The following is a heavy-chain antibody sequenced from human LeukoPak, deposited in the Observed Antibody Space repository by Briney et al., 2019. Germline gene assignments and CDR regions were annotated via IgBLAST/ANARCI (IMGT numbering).Heavy chain of an antibody. V-gene: IGHV3-23*01. CDR3: AKLTEPD. CDR1: GFTFSSYG. Sequence: GGSLRLSCAASGFTFSSYGMSWVRQAPGKGLEWVSTISNSGSSTYYADSVRGRLTISRDNSKNTLYLQMNSLRAEDTAVYYCAKLTEPDWGQGTLVTVSS. J-gene: IGHJ4*02. CDR2: ISNSGSST.